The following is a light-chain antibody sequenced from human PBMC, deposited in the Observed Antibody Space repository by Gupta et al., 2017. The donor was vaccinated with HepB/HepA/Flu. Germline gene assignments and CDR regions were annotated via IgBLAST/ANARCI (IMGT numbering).Light chain of an antibody. CDR3: QQKDSLPRA. V-gene: IGKV1-39*01. CDR2: ASS. CDR1: QNVHNH. Sequence: DTQMTQPPSSLSASVGDGVTITCRASQNVHNHLNWYHQKPGKPHKLLIYASSTLQSGVPSRFSGSESGTDFTLTINRRQPEDFGTYYCQQKDSLPRAFGQGTKVVIK. J-gene: IGKJ1*01.